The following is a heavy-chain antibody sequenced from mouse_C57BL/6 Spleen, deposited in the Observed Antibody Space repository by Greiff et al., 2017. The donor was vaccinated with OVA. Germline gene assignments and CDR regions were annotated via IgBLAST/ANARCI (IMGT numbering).Heavy chain of an antibody. CDR3: TRLGTNYYGLYYYAMDY. V-gene: IGHV1-15*01. CDR1: GYTFTDYE. J-gene: IGHJ4*01. D-gene: IGHD1-1*01. CDR2: IDPETGGT. Sequence: QVQLQQSGAELVRPGASVTLSCKASGYTFTDYEMHWVKQTPVHGLEWIGAIDPETGGTAYNQKFKGKAILTADKSSSTAYMELRSLTSEDSAVYYGTRLGTNYYGLYYYAMDYWGQGTSVTVSS.